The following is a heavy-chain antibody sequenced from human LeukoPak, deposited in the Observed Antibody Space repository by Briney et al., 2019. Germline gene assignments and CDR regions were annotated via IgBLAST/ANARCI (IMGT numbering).Heavy chain of an antibody. CDR1: GFTFSSYG. CDR3: ARESSGREGYFDY. Sequence: GGSLRLSCAASGFTFSSYGMHWVRQAPGKGLEWVAVIWYDGSNKYYADSVKGRFTISRDNSKNTLYLQMNSLRAEDTAVYYCARESSGREGYFDYWGQGTLATVSS. J-gene: IGHJ4*02. V-gene: IGHV3-33*01. CDR2: IWYDGSNK. D-gene: IGHD6-19*01.